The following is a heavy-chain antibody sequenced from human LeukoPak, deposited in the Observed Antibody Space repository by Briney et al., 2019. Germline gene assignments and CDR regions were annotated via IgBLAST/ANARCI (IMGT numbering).Heavy chain of an antibody. CDR2: IIPILGIA. V-gene: IGHV1-69*04. CDR1: GGTFSSYA. CDR3: ASSPDYYGSSGYSWGAFDI. J-gene: IGHJ3*02. Sequence: EASVKVSCKASGGTFSSYAISWVRQAPGQGLEWMGRIIPILGIANYAQKFQGRVTITADKSTSTAYMELSSLRSEDTAVYYCASSPDYYGSSGYSWGAFDIWGQGTMVTVSS. D-gene: IGHD3-22*01.